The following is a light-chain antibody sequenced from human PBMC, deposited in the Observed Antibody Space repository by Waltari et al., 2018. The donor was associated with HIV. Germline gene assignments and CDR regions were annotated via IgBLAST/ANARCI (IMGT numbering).Light chain of an antibody. V-gene: IGLV1-40*01. CDR1: SPNIGAGSH. CDR3: QSYDSSLSGSL. J-gene: IGLJ2*01. CDR2: GNR. Sequence: QSVLTQPPSVSGAPGQRVTISCTGRSPNIGAGSHVLRYQQPPGTAPKLLIYGNRNRPSGVPDRFSGSKSGTSASLAISGLQAEDEADYYCQSYDSSLSGSLFGGGTKLTVL.